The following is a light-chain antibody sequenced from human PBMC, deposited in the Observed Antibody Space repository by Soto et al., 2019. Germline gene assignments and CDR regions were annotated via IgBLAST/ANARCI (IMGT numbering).Light chain of an antibody. V-gene: IGLV2-23*01. CDR1: SSDIGSYNL. Sequence: QSALTQSASVSGSPGQSISISGTGTSSDIGSYNLVSWYQQHPGKAPKLMIYEGSKRPSGVSNRFSGSKSGNTASLTISGLQAEDEADYYCCSYAGSSTVVFGGGTKLTVL. CDR3: CSYAGSSTVV. CDR2: EGS. J-gene: IGLJ2*01.